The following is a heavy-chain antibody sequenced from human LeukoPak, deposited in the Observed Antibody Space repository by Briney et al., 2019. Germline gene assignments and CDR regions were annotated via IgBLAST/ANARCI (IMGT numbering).Heavy chain of an antibody. CDR3: ARDFGITRVFDY. Sequence: ASVAVPCTASGYTFTSYAMHWVRQAPGQRLEWMGWINAGNGNTKYSQKFQGRVTITRDTSASTAYMELSSLRSEDTAVYYCARDFGITRVFDYWGQGTLVTVSS. CDR1: GYTFTSYA. CDR2: INAGNGNT. V-gene: IGHV1-3*01. D-gene: IGHD3-10*01. J-gene: IGHJ4*02.